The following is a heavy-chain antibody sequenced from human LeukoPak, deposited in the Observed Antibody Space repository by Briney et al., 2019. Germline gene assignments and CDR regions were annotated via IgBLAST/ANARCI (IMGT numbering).Heavy chain of an antibody. V-gene: IGHV3-7*01. D-gene: IGHD5/OR15-5a*01. CDR3: ASFGILVSWGAFDI. CDR2: IKEDGSIK. J-gene: IGHJ3*02. Sequence: GGSLRLSCTASEFPYRNNWVSWAPRAPGKGREWVASIKEDGSIKYYVDSVKGRFTISRDNAKNSLYLQMSSLRAEDTAVYYCASFGILVSWGAFDIWGQGTMVTVSS. CDR1: EFPYRNNW.